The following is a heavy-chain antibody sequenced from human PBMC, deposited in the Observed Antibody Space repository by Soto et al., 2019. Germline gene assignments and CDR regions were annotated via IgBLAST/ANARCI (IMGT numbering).Heavy chain of an antibody. CDR3: AKCTSCRMTADYYYYGMDV. CDR2: IIPIFGTA. D-gene: IGHD2-8*01. J-gene: IGHJ6*02. Sequence: QVQLVQSGAEVKKPGSSVKVSCKASGGTFSSYAISWVRQAPGQGLEWMGGIIPIFGTANYAQKFQGRVTITADESTSTAYMEVSSLRSEDTAVYYCAKCTSCRMTADYYYYGMDVWGQGTTVTVSS. V-gene: IGHV1-69*01. CDR1: GGTFSSYA.